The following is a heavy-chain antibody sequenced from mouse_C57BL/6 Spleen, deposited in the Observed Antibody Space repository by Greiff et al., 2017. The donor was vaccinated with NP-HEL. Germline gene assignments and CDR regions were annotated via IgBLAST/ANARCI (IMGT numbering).Heavy chain of an antibody. CDR1: GYAFSSSW. D-gene: IGHD1-1*01. J-gene: IGHJ2*01. CDR2: IYPGDGDT. V-gene: IGHV1-82*01. Sequence: VQLKESGPELVKPGASVKISCKASGYAFSSSWMNWVKQRPGKGLEWIGRIYPGDGDTNYNGKFKGKATLTADKSSSTAYMQLSSLTSEDSAVYFCASITTVVAHFDYWGQGTTLTVSS. CDR3: ASITTVVAHFDY.